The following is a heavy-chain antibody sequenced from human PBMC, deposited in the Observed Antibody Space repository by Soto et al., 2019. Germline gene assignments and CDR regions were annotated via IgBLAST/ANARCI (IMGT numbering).Heavy chain of an antibody. D-gene: IGHD1-26*01. J-gene: IGHJ3*02. CDR2: ISYDGSNK. CDR1: GFTFSSYA. Sequence: GGSLRLSCAASGFTFSSYAMHWVRQAPGKGLEWVAVISYDGSNKYYADSVKGRFTISRDNSKNTLYLQMNSLRAEDTAVYYCARVRTRAGATTRGAFDIWGQGTMVTVSS. CDR3: ARVRTRAGATTRGAFDI. V-gene: IGHV3-30-3*01.